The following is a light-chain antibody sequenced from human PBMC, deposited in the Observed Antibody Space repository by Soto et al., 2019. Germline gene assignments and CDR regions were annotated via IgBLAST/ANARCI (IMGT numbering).Light chain of an antibody. V-gene: IGKV3-15*01. J-gene: IGKJ5*01. CDR3: QQYKNWPSIT. Sequence: EIVMTQSPATLSVSPGERATLSCRASQSVRSNLAWYQQKPGQAPRLLIYGASTRATGIPARFSGSGSGTDFTLAISSLQPEDFAVYYCQQYKNWPSITFGQGTRLEIK. CDR1: QSVRSN. CDR2: GAS.